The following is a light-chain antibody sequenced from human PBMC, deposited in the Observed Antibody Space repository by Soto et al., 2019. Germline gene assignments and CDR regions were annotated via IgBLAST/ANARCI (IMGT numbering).Light chain of an antibody. Sequence: AIRMTQSPSSFSASTGDRVSITCRATQDIGTYLAWYQQIPGKAPKLLIYDASTLQTGVPSRFSGSGSGTDFTLTISYMQSEDFGNYYCQQFYNYPRTFGQGTKVDI. V-gene: IGKV1-8*01. CDR1: QDIGTY. CDR2: DAS. J-gene: IGKJ1*01. CDR3: QQFYNYPRT.